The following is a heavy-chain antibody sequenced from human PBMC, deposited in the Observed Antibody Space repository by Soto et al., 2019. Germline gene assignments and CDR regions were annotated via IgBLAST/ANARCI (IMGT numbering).Heavy chain of an antibody. D-gene: IGHD6-6*01. CDR2: IYYSGRT. CDR1: GGSIDNYEYY. V-gene: IGHV4-30-4*01. Sequence: QVQLQESGPGLVKPSQTLSLTCTVSGGSIDNYEYYWTWIRQPPGKGLEWVGYIYYSGRTNYNPSLNSRLTISLDTSKNQFSLRLTSVSAEDTAMYYCARDRSNSPDYFDFWGQGTLVTVSS. J-gene: IGHJ4*02. CDR3: ARDRSNSPDYFDF.